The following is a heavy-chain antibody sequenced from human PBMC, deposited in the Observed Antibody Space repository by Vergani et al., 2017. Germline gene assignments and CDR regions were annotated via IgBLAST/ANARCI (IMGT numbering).Heavy chain of an antibody. CDR3: ARGAQRDILTGYYPPLDY. D-gene: IGHD3-9*01. CDR1: GYTFTSYG. CDR2: ISAYNGNT. V-gene: IGHV1-18*01. J-gene: IGHJ4*02. Sequence: QVQLVQSGAEVKKPGASVKVSCKASGYTFTSYGISWVRQAPGQGLEWMGWISAYNGNTNYAQKLQGRVTMTTDTSTSTAYMELRSLRSEDTAVYYFARGAQRDILTGYYPPLDYWGQGTLVTVSS.